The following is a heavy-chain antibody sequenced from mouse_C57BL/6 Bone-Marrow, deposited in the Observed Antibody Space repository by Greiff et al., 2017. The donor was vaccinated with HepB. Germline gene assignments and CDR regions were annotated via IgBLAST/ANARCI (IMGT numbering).Heavy chain of an antibody. CDR2: IDPENGDT. V-gene: IGHV14-4*01. J-gene: IGHJ3*01. D-gene: IGHD2-3*01. CDR1: GFNIKDDY. Sequence: EVQLQQSGAALVRPGASVKLSCTASGFNIKDDYMHWVKQRPEQGLEWIGWIDPENGDTEYASKFQGKATITADTSSNTAYLQLSSLTSEDTAVYYCTTGWLDAYWGQGTLVTVSA. CDR3: TTGWLDAY.